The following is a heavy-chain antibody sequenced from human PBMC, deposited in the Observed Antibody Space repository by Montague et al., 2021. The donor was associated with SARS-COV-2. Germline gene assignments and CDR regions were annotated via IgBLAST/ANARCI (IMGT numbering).Heavy chain of an antibody. CDR3: ARVFRGQRLAFDF. V-gene: IGHV4-59*12. CDR1: GSSITSYY. Sequence: SETLSLTCTVSGSSITSYYWSWIRQPPGKGLEWIAYIYSSGSANYNPSLRSRVTMSVDKSTNQFSLRLNSVTAADTAVYYCARVFRGQRLAFDFWGQGALVIVSS. J-gene: IGHJ4*02. D-gene: IGHD6-25*01. CDR2: IYSSGSA.